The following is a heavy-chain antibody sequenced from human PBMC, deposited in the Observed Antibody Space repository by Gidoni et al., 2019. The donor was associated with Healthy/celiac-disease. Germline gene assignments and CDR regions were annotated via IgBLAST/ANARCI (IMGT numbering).Heavy chain of an antibody. CDR2: IYYSGST. CDR1: GGSISSYY. Sequence: QVQLQESGPGLVKPSETLSLTCTVSGGSISSYYWSWIRQPPGKGLEWIGYIYYSGSTNYNPSLKSRVTISVDTSKNQFSLKLSSVTAADTAVYYCARDGGNGPILDAFDIWGQGTMVTVSS. J-gene: IGHJ3*02. D-gene: IGHD3-3*02. CDR3: ARDGGNGPILDAFDI. V-gene: IGHV4-59*01.